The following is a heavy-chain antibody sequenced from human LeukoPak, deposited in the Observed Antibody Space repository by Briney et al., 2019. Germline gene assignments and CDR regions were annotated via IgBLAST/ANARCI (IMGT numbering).Heavy chain of an antibody. J-gene: IGHJ4*02. V-gene: IGHV4-31*03. Sequence: SKTLSLTCTVSGGSISSGGYYWSWIRQHPGKGLEWVGYIYYSGSTYYNPSLKSRVTISVDTSKNQFSLKLSSVTAADTAVYYCARDLYSYGFDYWGQGTLVTVSS. D-gene: IGHD5-18*01. CDR3: ARDLYSYGFDY. CDR2: IYYSGST. CDR1: GGSISSGGYY.